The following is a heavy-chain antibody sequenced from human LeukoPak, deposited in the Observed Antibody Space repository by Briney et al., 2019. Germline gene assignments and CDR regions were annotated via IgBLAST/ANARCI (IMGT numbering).Heavy chain of an antibody. V-gene: IGHV3-7*01. CDR1: GFTFTTYW. CDR3: ARSLGCSSSSCYMDY. CDR2: IRQDESEK. J-gene: IGHJ4*02. D-gene: IGHD2-2*02. Sequence: GGSLRLSCAASGFTFTTYWVSWVRQAPGKGLEWVANIRQDESEKYYVDSVKGRFTISRDNTEKSLYLQMNSLRAEDTAVYYCARSLGCSSSSCYMDYWGQGTLVTVSS.